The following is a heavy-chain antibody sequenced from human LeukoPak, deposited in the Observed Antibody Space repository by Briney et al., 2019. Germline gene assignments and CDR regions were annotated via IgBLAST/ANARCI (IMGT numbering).Heavy chain of an antibody. J-gene: IGHJ2*01. CDR2: ISYNGNQ. V-gene: IGHV3-30-3*01. CDR1: GFTFVNYG. Sequence: GGSLRLSCAASGFTFVNYGFHWVRQAPVKALEWVAFISYNGNQKYGDSVKGRFTISRDNSKNTLYLQVNGLRAGDTAVYYCARYILVTSTRYFDLWGRGTLVTVSS. D-gene: IGHD2-21*02. CDR3: ARYILVTSTRYFDL.